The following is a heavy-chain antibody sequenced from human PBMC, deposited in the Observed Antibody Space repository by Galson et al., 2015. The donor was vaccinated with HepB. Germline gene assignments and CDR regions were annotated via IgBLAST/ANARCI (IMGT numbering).Heavy chain of an antibody. CDR1: GYTFSSYL. J-gene: IGHJ4*02. Sequence: SVKVSCKASGYTFSSYLMNWVRQAPGQGLEWMGWINANTGNPTYAQGFTGRSVFSLDTSVSTAYLQISSLKAEDTAVYHCARDQDSGSYSFYFDDWGQGTLVTVSS. V-gene: IGHV7-4-1*02. D-gene: IGHD1-26*01. CDR2: INANTGNP. CDR3: ARDQDSGSYSFYFDD.